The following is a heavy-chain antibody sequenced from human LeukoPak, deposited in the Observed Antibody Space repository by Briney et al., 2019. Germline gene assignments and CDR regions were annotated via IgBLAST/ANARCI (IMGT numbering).Heavy chain of an antibody. V-gene: IGHV1-2*02. Sequence: ASVKVSCKASGYTFTGYYMHWVRQAPGQGLEWMGWINPNSGGTNYAQKFQGRVTMTRDTSISAAYMELSRLRSEDTAVYYCATVRSYSSGWYRFFDYWGQGTLVTVSS. CDR2: INPNSGGT. J-gene: IGHJ4*02. D-gene: IGHD6-19*01. CDR1: GYTFTGYY. CDR3: ATVRSYSSGWYRFFDY.